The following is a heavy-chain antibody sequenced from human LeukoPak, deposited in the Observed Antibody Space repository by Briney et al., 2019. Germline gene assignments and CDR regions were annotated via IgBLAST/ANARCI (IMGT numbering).Heavy chain of an antibody. J-gene: IGHJ4*02. CDR3: VREARGYHYTYFDY. CDR2: VSSGFHA. CDR1: GFTLGSHD. Sequence: GGSLRLSCTASGFTLGSHDMHWVRQIPGQGLKWVAAVSSGFHAFFADSVQGRFTVSREDARNSLYLQMNSLRAGDTAVYYCVREARGYHYTYFDYWGQGSLVTVSS. V-gene: IGHV3-13*01. D-gene: IGHD5-18*01.